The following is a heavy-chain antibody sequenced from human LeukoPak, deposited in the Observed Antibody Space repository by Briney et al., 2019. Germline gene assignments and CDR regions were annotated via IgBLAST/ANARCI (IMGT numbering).Heavy chain of an antibody. CDR3: ARDNGDYPYYFDS. V-gene: IGHV4-30-2*01. D-gene: IGHD4-17*01. J-gene: IGHJ4*02. CDR1: GGSLSSGIYS. Sequence: SGTPSPTCAVSGGSLSSGIYSWNWIRQPPGKGLGWIGYIYHTGSTYYNPSLRSRVTISVDRSKNQFSLKLSSVTAADTAVYYCARDNGDYPYYFDSWGQGILVTVSS. CDR2: IYHTGST.